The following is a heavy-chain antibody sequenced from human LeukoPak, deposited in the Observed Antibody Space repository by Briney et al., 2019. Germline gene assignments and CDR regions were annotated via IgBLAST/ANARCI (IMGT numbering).Heavy chain of an antibody. CDR1: GFTFSSYA. J-gene: IGHJ3*02. Sequence: GGSLRLSCAASGFTFSSYAMSWVRQAPGKGLEWISYISSSGRSIYYADSVKGRFTISRDNAKNSLYLQMNSLRAEDTAVYYCARGGYCGSASCLTQLAFDIWGQGTMVTVSS. V-gene: IGHV3-48*03. D-gene: IGHD2-2*01. CDR3: ARGGYCGSASCLTQLAFDI. CDR2: ISSSGRSI.